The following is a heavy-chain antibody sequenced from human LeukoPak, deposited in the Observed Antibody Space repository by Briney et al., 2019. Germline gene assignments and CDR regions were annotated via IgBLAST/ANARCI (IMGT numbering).Heavy chain of an antibody. CDR3: AYTTSRRKIFDY. V-gene: IGHV4-34*01. D-gene: IGHD2-2*02. CDR2: INYSGST. CDR1: GGSFSDYF. Sequence: PSETLSLTCAVYGGSFSDYFWTWIRQPPGMGLEWIGEINYSGSTNYNPSLKSRVTISVGTSKKQLSLKLTSVTAADAAVYYCAYTTSRRKIFDYWGQGTLVTVSS. J-gene: IGHJ4*02.